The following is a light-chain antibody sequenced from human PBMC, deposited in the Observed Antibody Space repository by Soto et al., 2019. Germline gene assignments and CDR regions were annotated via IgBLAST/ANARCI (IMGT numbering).Light chain of an antibody. CDR3: QQFNVWPLT. CDR2: GAF. Sequence: FTHSPGTQSLSTGEAATLSCRASQSVSSNLAWYQQKPGQAPSLLIYGAFTRATGIPARFSGTGSGTEFTLTISSLQSEDFAIYYCQQFNVWPLTFGGGTKVDIK. V-gene: IGKV3-15*01. CDR1: QSVSSN. J-gene: IGKJ4*02.